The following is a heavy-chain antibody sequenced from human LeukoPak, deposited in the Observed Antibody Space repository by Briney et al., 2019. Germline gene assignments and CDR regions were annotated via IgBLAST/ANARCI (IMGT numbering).Heavy chain of an antibody. J-gene: IGHJ6*03. CDR3: ARDSHYDFWSGYVGNYYYYYMDV. Sequence: SETLSLTCTVSGGSISSYYWSWIRQPAGKGLEWIGRIYTSGSTNYNPSLKSRVTMSVDTSKNQFSLKLSSVTAADTAVYYCARDSHYDFWSGYVGNYYYYYMDVWGKGTAVTVSS. CDR1: GGSISSYY. D-gene: IGHD3-3*01. V-gene: IGHV4-4*07. CDR2: IYTSGST.